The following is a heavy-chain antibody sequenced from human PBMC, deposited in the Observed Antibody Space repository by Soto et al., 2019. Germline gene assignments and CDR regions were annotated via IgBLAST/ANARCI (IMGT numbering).Heavy chain of an antibody. D-gene: IGHD4-17*01. CDR2: IRTNNGDT. J-gene: IGHJ4*02. Sequence: ASVKVSCKASGYTFTSYGVSWVRQAPGQGLEWVGWIRTNNGDTHYAQKVQDRVTMTTDTSTGTVYMELRSLRSDDTAVYYCARGAYGDISFDYWGQGTLVTVSS. CDR1: GYTFTSYG. V-gene: IGHV1-18*01. CDR3: ARGAYGDISFDY.